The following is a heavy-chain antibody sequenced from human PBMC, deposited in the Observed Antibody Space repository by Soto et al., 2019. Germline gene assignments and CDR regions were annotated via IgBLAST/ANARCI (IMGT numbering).Heavy chain of an antibody. J-gene: IGHJ4*02. D-gene: IGHD3-22*01. CDR3: ARDQADYYDSSGYPVDY. CDR1: GFTFSSCA. Sequence: GGSLRLSCAASGFTFSSCAMGWVRQAPGKGLEWVSDIIDSGGSTYYADSVKGRFTISRDNAKNSLYLQMNSLRAEDTAVYYCARDQADYYDSSGYPVDYWGQGTLVTVSS. V-gene: IGHV3-23*01. CDR2: IIDSGGST.